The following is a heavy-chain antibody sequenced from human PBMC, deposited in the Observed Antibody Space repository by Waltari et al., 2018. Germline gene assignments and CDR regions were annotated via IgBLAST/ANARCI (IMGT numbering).Heavy chain of an antibody. CDR2: ITGSGDHI. D-gene: IGHD6-13*01. CDR3: TKGGMAAALDS. Sequence: EVQLLQSGGGLVQPGGSLGLSCAASGFPFSSYTMTWVRQTPGKGLERVSGITGSGDHIYYADSVKGRFTISRDNSKNTLYLQMNSLRAEDTAVYYCTKGGMAAALDSWGQGTLVTVSS. J-gene: IGHJ4*02. CDR1: GFPFSSYT. V-gene: IGHV3-23*01.